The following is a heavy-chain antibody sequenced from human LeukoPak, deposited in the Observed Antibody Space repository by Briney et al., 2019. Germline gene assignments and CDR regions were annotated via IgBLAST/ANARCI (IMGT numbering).Heavy chain of an antibody. J-gene: IGHJ4*02. CDR2: IYPGDSDT. D-gene: IGHD2-2*01. Sequence: RPGESLKISCKGSGYSFTSYWIGWVRQMPVKGLEWMGIIYPGDSDTRYSPPFQGQVTISADKSISTAYLQWSSLKASDTAMYYCARRSYCSSTNCRRDFDYWGQGTLVTVSS. CDR3: ARRSYCSSTNCRRDFDY. V-gene: IGHV5-51*01. CDR1: GYSFTSYW.